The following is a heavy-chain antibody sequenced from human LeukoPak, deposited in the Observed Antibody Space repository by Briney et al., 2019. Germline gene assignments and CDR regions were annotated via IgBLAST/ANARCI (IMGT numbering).Heavy chain of an antibody. J-gene: IGHJ4*02. CDR1: GGSFTSSA. CDR3: ASLGYQMSEFDS. Sequence: SVNVSCMASGGSFTSSAISWVRQAPGQGLEWMGAIIPFYGSTNYARKFQGRLTITVDESTNTVSMDLSSLRCDDTAIYYCASLGYQMSEFDSWGPGTLITVSS. D-gene: IGHD6-25*01. CDR2: IIPFYGST. V-gene: IGHV1-69*01.